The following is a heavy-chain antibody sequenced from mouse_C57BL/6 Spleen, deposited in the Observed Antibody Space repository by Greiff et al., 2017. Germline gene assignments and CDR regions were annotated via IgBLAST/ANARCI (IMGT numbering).Heavy chain of an antibody. J-gene: IGHJ2*01. CDR2: IYPRSGNT. CDR1: GYTFTSYG. V-gene: IGHV1-81*01. CDR3: ARWDYHYFDY. D-gene: IGHD2-4*01. Sequence: VKLMESGAELARPGASVKLSCKASGYTFTSYGISWVKQRTGQGLEWIGEIYPRSGNTYYNEKFKGKATLTADKSSSTAYMELRSLTSEDSAVYFCARWDYHYFDYWGQGTTLTVSS.